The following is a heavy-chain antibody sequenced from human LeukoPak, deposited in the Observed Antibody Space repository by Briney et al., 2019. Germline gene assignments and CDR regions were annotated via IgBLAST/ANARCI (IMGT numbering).Heavy chain of an antibody. CDR2: IYWNGDK. CDR1: GFSLRTTGVG. V-gene: IGHV2-5*01. J-gene: IGHJ4*02. Sequence: SGPTLVNPTQTLTLTCTFSGFSLRTTGVGVGWIRQTPGKALEWLALIYWNGDKRYSPSLRSRVTITKDTSKNHVVLTMTSVDPVDTATYYCVHKGADYSLDYWGQGTLVTVSS. CDR3: VHKGADYSLDY. D-gene: IGHD4-11*01.